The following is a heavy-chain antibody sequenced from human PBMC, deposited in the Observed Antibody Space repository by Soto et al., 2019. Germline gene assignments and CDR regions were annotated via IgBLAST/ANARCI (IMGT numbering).Heavy chain of an antibody. CDR2: ISVYNGNT. Sequence: QVQLVQSGAEVKKPGASVKVSCKASGYTFISYDICWVRRAPGQGLELMGCISVYNGNTDYAQKLQGRVTMTTYTSTSTAYMDVGILRSDDTAIYDCARLHYGEPFAYWGQGTLVTVSS. CDR3: ARLHYGEPFAY. J-gene: IGHJ4*02. CDR1: GYTFISYD. V-gene: IGHV1-18*01. D-gene: IGHD4-17*01.